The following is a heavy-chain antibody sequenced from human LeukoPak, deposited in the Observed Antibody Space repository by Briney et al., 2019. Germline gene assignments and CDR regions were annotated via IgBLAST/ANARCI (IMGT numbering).Heavy chain of an antibody. Sequence: SETLSLTCAVYGGSFSGYYWSWIRQPPGKGLEWLGEINHSGSTNYNPSLKSRVTISVDTSKNQFSLKLSSVTAADTAVYYCASTVTTYFDYWGQGTLVTVSS. D-gene: IGHD4-17*01. CDR2: INHSGST. J-gene: IGHJ4*02. CDR3: ASTVTTYFDY. CDR1: GGSFSGYY. V-gene: IGHV4-34*01.